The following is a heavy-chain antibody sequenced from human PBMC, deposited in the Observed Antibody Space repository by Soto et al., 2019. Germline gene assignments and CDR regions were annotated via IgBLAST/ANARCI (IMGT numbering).Heavy chain of an antibody. CDR2: INHSGST. CDR1: GGSFSGYY. V-gene: IGHV4-34*01. CDR3: ARLPALMTYYYYYGMDV. Sequence: TLSLTCAVYGGSFSGYYWSWIRQPPGKGLEWIGEINHSGSTNYNPSLKSRVTISVDTSKNQFSLKLSPVTAADTAVYYCARLPALMTYYYYYGMDVWGQGTTVTVSS. D-gene: IGHD3-16*01. J-gene: IGHJ6*02.